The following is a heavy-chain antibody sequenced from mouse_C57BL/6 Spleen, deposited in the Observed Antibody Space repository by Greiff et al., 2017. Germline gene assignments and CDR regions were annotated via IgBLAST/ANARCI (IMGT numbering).Heavy chain of an antibody. CDR1: GFTFSSYT. CDR2: ISGGGGNT. D-gene: IGHD1-1*01. V-gene: IGHV5-9*01. CDR3: ARLENYGSNYFDY. J-gene: IGHJ2*01. Sequence: DVKLVESGGGLVKPGGSLKLSCAASGFTFSSYTMSWVRQTPEKRLEWVATISGGGGNTYYPDSVKGRFTISRDNAKNTLYLQMSSLRSEDTALYYCARLENYGSNYFDYWGQGTTLTVSS.